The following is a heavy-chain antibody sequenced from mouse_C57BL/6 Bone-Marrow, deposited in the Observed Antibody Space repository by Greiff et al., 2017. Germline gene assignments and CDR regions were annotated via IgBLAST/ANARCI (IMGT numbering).Heavy chain of an antibody. CDR2: INPNNGGT. J-gene: IGHJ4*01. V-gene: IGHV1-18*01. D-gene: IGHD1-1*01. CDR1: GYTFTDYN. CDR3: ARDSNYGSSLYYAMDY. Sequence: EVQLQQSGPELVKPGASVKIPCKASGYTFTDYNMDWVKQSHGKSLEWIGDINPNNGGTIYNQKFKGKATLTVDKSSSTAYMELRSLTSEDTAVYYCARDSNYGSSLYYAMDYWGQGTSVTVSS.